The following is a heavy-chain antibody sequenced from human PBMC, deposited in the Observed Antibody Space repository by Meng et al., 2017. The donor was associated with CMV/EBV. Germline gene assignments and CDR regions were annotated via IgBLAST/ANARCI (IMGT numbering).Heavy chain of an antibody. CDR3: ASKLYYDFWSAYRGAEGVDPFNI. Sequence: ASVKVSCKASGYTFTDYRMHLVRQAPGQGLEWMGWISPNNGGTNYVQKFQGRVTMTRDTSISTAYLELNRLTYDDTAVYYCASKLYYDFWSAYRGAEGVDPFNIWGQGTAVTVSS. CDR1: GYTFTDYR. CDR2: ISPNNGGT. D-gene: IGHD3-3*01. V-gene: IGHV1-2*02. J-gene: IGHJ3*02.